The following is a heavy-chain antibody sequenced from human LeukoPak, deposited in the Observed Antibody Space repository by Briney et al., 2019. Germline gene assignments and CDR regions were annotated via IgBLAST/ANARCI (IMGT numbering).Heavy chain of an antibody. CDR2: INPNSGGT. CDR3: ASLGLGDSSGYYSDY. D-gene: IGHD3-22*01. Sequence: ASVKVSCKASGYTFTGYYMHWVRQAPGQGLELMGWINPNSGGTNYAQKFQGRVTMTRDTSISTAYMELSRLRSDDTAVYYCASLGLGDSSGYYSDYWGQGTLVTVSS. V-gene: IGHV1-2*02. CDR1: GYTFTGYY. J-gene: IGHJ4*02.